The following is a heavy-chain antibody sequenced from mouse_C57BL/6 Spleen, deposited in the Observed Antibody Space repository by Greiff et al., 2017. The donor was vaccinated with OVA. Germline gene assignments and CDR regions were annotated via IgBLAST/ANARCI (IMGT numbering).Heavy chain of an antibody. CDR1: GYTFTSYW. D-gene: IGHD2-3*01. Sequence: QVQLQQPGTELVKPGASVKLSCKASGYTFTSYWMHWVKQRPGQGLEWIGNINPSNGGTNYNEKFKSKATLTVDKSSSTAYMQRSSLTSEDSAVYYCARSDYDGYYVDWYFDVWGTGTTVTVSS. CDR3: ARSDYDGYYVDWYFDV. V-gene: IGHV1-53*01. J-gene: IGHJ1*03. CDR2: INPSNGGT.